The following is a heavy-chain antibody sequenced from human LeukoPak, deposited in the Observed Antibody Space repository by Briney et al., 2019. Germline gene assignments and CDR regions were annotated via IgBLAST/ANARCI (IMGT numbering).Heavy chain of an antibody. CDR2: IKSKTDGGTT. CDR1: GFTFSDAW. Sequence: GGSLRLSCAVSGFTFSDAWMSWVRQAPGKGLEWVGRIKSKTDGGTTDYAAPVKGRFTISRDDSKNTLYLQMNSLKTEDTAVYYCTTVNYYDSSGYYRNYWGQGTLVTVSS. J-gene: IGHJ4*02. CDR3: TTVNYYDSSGYYRNY. D-gene: IGHD3-22*01. V-gene: IGHV3-15*01.